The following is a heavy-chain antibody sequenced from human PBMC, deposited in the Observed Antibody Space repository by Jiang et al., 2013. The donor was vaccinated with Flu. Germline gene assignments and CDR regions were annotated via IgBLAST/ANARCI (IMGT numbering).Heavy chain of an antibody. D-gene: IGHD3-22*01. V-gene: IGHV4-59*01. CDR2: IYYSGST. CDR1: GASISIYY. CDR3: ARVHSSGYYKGFDY. J-gene: IGHJ4*02. Sequence: GSGLVKPSETLSLTCTVSGASISIYYWSWIRQPPGKGLEWIGYIYYSGSTNYNPSLKSRVTISVDTSKNQFSLKLSSVTAADTAVYYCARVHSSGYYKGFDYWGQGTLVTVSS.